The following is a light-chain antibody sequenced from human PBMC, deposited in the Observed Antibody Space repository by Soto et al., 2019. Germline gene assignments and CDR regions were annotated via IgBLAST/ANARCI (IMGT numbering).Light chain of an antibody. CDR3: QQRSNWPPIT. V-gene: IGKV3-11*01. CDR2: DAS. Sequence: EIVLTQSPATLSLSPGERATLSCRASQSVNSYLAWYQQKPGQAPRLLIYDASNRATGIPARFSGSGSGTAFTLTISSLAPEDFAVYYCQQRSNWPPITFGQGTRLEIK. CDR1: QSVNSY. J-gene: IGKJ5*01.